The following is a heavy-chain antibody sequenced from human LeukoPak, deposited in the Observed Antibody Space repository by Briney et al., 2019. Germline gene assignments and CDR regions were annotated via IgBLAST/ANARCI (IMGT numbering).Heavy chain of an antibody. CDR3: AKESSASYYFDY. Sequence: GGSLRLSCAASGSTFSTNGMYWVRQAPGKGLEWVAFIPYDGRNTYYADSVRGRFTTSRDTSKNTLYLQMISLRAEDTAVYYCAKESSASYYFDYWGQGTLVTVSS. CDR2: IPYDGRNT. D-gene: IGHD3-10*01. CDR1: GSTFSTNG. J-gene: IGHJ4*02. V-gene: IGHV3-30*02.